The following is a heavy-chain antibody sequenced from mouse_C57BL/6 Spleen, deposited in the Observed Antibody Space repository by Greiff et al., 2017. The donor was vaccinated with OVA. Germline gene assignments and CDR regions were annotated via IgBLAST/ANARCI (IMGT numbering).Heavy chain of an antibody. J-gene: IGHJ3*01. CDR2: INPSSGYT. D-gene: IGHD2-5*01. CDR3: AREGDYSNSWFAY. CDR1: GYTFTSYW. Sequence: VQVVESGAELAKPGASVKLSCKASGYTFTSYWMHWVKQRPGQGLEWIGYINPSSGYTKYNQKFKDKATLTADKSSSTAYMQLSSLTYEDSAVYYCAREGDYSNSWFAYWGQGTLVTVSA. V-gene: IGHV1-7*01.